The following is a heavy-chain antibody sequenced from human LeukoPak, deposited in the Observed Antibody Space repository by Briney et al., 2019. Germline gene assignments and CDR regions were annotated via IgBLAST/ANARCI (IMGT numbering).Heavy chain of an antibody. V-gene: IGHV3-53*05. CDR3: ARKGYGDYEIDY. Sequence: GGSLRLSCAASGFTVSSNYMTWVRQAPGKGLEWVSVIYSGGSTYYADSVKSRFTISRDNSKNTLYLQMNRLRAEDTAVYYCARKGYGDYEIDYWGQGTLVTVSS. D-gene: IGHD4-17*01. CDR2: IYSGGST. CDR1: GFTVSSNY. J-gene: IGHJ4*02.